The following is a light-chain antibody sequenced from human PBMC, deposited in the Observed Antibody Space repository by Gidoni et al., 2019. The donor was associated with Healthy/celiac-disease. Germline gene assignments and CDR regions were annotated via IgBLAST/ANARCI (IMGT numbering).Light chain of an antibody. Sequence: DIQMTQSPSSLSASVGDRVTITCQASQDISNYLNWYQQKPGKAPKLLIYDASNLETGVPSRFSGSGSGTDFTFTISSLQPEDIATYYCQQYDNLLLXXXTKLEIK. V-gene: IGKV1-33*01. CDR3: QQYDNLL. J-gene: IGKJ2*01. CDR2: DAS. CDR1: QDISNY.